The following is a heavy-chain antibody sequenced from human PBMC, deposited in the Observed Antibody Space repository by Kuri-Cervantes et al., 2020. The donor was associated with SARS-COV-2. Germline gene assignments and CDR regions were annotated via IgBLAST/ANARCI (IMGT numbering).Heavy chain of an antibody. CDR3: AKDPYYDFWSGYSAYFDY. CDR2: ISYEGKKQ. V-gene: IGHV3-30*18. J-gene: IGHJ4*02. D-gene: IGHD3-3*01. Sequence: GGSLRLSCVASGFTFKNFGMHWVRQAPGKGLEWVAVISYEGKKQYYGDSVKGRFTISRDSSTNTLYLQMNSLSREDTAVYYCAKDPYYDFWSGYSAYFDYWGQGTLVTVSS. CDR1: GFTFKNFG.